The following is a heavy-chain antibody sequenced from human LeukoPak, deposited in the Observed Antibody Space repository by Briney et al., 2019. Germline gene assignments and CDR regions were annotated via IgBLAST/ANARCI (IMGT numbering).Heavy chain of an antibody. Sequence: GGSLRLSCAASGFTFDDYAMHWVRQAPGKGLEWVSGISWNSVSIDYADSVEGRFTISRDNAKNSLYLQMNSLRPEDMALYYCAKETIYCSGGSCYHDAFDIWGQGTMVTVSS. CDR1: GFTFDDYA. J-gene: IGHJ3*02. CDR2: ISWNSVSI. CDR3: AKETIYCSGGSCYHDAFDI. D-gene: IGHD2-15*01. V-gene: IGHV3-9*03.